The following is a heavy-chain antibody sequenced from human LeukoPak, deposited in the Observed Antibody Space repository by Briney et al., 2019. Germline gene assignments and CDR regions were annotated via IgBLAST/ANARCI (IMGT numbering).Heavy chain of an antibody. Sequence: GGSLRLSCAASGVVFSNHGMHWVRQAPGKGLEWVAVISHDGSAKDYADSVKGRFTISRDNSKNTLYLQINSLRAEDTAVYFCAKETGGSGSSYLTFFDYWGQGTLVTVSS. V-gene: IGHV3-30*18. CDR1: GVVFSNHG. CDR2: ISHDGSAK. D-gene: IGHD3-10*01. CDR3: AKETGGSGSSYLTFFDY. J-gene: IGHJ4*02.